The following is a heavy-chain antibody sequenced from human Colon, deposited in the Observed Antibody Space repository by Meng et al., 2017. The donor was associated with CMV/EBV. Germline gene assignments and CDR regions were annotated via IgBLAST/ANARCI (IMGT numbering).Heavy chain of an antibody. D-gene: IGHD2-8*01. CDR1: GSSFSNPW. V-gene: IGHV3-7*01. CDR2: KNEDGSDK. CDR3: ASTGPLYGLYFCY. Sequence: GESLKISCAASGSSFSNPWMIWVRRAPGEGLEWVAKKNEDGSDKYYVDSVKGRFTIFRDNAKNSVYLQMNSLRAEDTAVYYCASTGPLYGLYFCYWCQGTLVTVS. J-gene: IGHJ4*02.